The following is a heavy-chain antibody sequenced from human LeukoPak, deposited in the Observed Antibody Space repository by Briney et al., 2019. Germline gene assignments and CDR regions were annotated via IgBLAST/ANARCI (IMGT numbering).Heavy chain of an antibody. Sequence: GGSLRLSCVASGFSFSRHAMNWVRQAPGKAPEWVSSIFDSGAPSYYADSVKGRLTISRDNSGNTVYLQMENLRAEDSATYYCTKAVGGGRDAYDVWGLGTRVIVSS. CDR1: GFSFSRHA. CDR2: IFDSGAPS. CDR3: TKAVGGGRDAYDV. D-gene: IGHD3-16*01. V-gene: IGHV3-23*05. J-gene: IGHJ3*01.